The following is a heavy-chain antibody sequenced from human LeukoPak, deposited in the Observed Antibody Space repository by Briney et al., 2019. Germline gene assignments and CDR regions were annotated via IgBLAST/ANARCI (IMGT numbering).Heavy chain of an antibody. V-gene: IGHV4-59*12. CDR3: ARGRTPGRQRRYCSGGSCPSGAFDI. J-gene: IGHJ3*02. D-gene: IGHD2-15*01. CDR1: GGSISSYY. CDR2: IYYSGST. Sequence: NTSETLSLTCTVSGGSISSYYWSWIRQPPGKGLEWIGYIYYSGSTTYNPSLKTRVTISVDTSKNQFSLKLSSVTAADTAVYYCARGRTPGRQRRYCSGGSCPSGAFDIWGQGTMVTVSS.